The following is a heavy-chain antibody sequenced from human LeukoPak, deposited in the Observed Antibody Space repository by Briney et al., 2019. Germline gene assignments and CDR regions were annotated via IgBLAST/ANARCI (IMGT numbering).Heavy chain of an antibody. Sequence: GGSLRLSCTVSGFTVSSNYMAWVRQAPGKGLEWVSVIYAGGNTYYADSVKGRFTISRDNAKNSLYLQMNSLRAEDTAVYYCARELGIYGMDVWGQGTTVTVSS. CDR3: ARELGIYGMDV. V-gene: IGHV3-53*01. CDR2: IYAGGNT. D-gene: IGHD7-27*01. CDR1: GFTVSSNY. J-gene: IGHJ6*02.